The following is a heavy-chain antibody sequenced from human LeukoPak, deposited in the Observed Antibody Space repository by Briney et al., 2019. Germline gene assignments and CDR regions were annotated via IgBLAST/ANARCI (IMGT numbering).Heavy chain of an antibody. V-gene: IGHV3-23*01. D-gene: IGHD2-8*01. CDR2: ISATDGDT. J-gene: IGHJ6*02. Sequence: GGSLRLSCAASGFTFRSFAMTWVRQAPGKGLEWVSAISATDGDTFYADSVKGRFTISRDNSKNALFLQMNSLRADDTAVYYCAKLMGSFYYFGKDVWGQGTTVTVSS. CDR1: GFTFRSFA. CDR3: AKLMGSFYYFGKDV.